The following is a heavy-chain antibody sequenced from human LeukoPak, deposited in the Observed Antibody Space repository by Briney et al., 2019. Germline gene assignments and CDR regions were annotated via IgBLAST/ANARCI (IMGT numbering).Heavy chain of an antibody. V-gene: IGHV3-48*03. CDR2: ISRSGSTR. Sequence: PGGSLRLSCAASGFTFSSYGMNWVRQAPGKGLERISYISRSGSTRYYADSVKGRFTISRDNAKNSLYLQMNSLGAEDTAVYYCARDRGAGDIYFDYWGQGTLVTVSS. CDR3: ARDRGAGDIYFDY. J-gene: IGHJ4*02. CDR1: GFTFSSYG. D-gene: IGHD2-21*02.